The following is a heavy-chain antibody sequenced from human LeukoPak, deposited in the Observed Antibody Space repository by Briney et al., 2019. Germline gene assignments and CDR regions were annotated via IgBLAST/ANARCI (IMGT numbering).Heavy chain of an antibody. V-gene: IGHV1-46*01. CDR2: INPSGGST. CDR3: ARDRPLLDSDPDSSGYYPDY. J-gene: IGHJ4*02. Sequence: ASVKVSCKASGYTFTSYYMHWVRQAPGQGLEWMGIINPSGGSTSYAQKFQGRVTMTRDTSTSTVYMELSSLGSEDTAVYYCARDRPLLDSDPDSSGYYPDYWGQGTLVTVSS. D-gene: IGHD3-22*01. CDR1: GYTFTSYY.